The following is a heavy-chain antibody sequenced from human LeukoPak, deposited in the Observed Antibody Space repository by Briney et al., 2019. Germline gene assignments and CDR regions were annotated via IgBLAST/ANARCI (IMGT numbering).Heavy chain of an antibody. J-gene: IGHJ4*02. Sequence: ASVKVSCKASGYTFTSYAMHWVRQAPGQRLEWMGWINAVNGNTKYSQKFQGRVTITRDTSASTAYMELSSLRSEDTAVYYCARDGAIYSYGLDYWGQGTLVTVSS. CDR1: GYTFTSYA. CDR3: ARDGAIYSYGLDY. D-gene: IGHD5-18*01. CDR2: INAVNGNT. V-gene: IGHV1-3*01.